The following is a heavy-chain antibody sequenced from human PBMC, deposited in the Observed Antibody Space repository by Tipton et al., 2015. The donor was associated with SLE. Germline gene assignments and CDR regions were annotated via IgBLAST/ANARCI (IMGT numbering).Heavy chain of an antibody. CDR1: GFTFSSYW. CDR3: TREYPGYYYYLDV. J-gene: IGHJ6*03. V-gene: IGHV3-74*01. CDR2: INSDGSST. Sequence: SLRLSCAASGFTFSSYWMHWVRQAPGKGLVWVSRINSDGSSTRYADSEKGRFTISRDNAKNTLYLQMNSLTAEDTAVYYCTREYPGYYYYLDVWGKGTTVTVPS. D-gene: IGHD2-2*01.